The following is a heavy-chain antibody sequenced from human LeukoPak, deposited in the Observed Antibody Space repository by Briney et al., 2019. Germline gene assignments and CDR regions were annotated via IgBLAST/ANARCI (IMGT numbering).Heavy chain of an antibody. V-gene: IGHV4-39*07. Sequence: SETLSLTCTVSGGSISSSSYYWGWIRQPPGKGLEWIGSIYYSGSTYYNPSLKSRVTISVDTSKNQFSLKLSSVTAADTAVYYCARGGNSLRTRLDYWGQGTLVTVSS. D-gene: IGHD5-18*01. CDR1: GGSISSSSYY. J-gene: IGHJ4*02. CDR2: IYYSGST. CDR3: ARGGNSLRTRLDY.